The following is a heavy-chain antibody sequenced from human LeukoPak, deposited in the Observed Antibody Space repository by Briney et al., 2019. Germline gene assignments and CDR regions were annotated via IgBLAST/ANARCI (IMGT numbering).Heavy chain of an antibody. D-gene: IGHD3-22*01. Sequence: GGSLRLSCAASGFTFSRYGMHWVRQAPGKGLEWVAVLSYDGSNEYYADSVKGRFTISRDNSKNTLYLQMNSLRAEDTAVYYCAKGAYYYDSKTGLDYWGQGTLVTVSS. J-gene: IGHJ4*02. CDR1: GFTFSRYG. CDR3: AKGAYYYDSKTGLDY. V-gene: IGHV3-30*18. CDR2: LSYDGSNE.